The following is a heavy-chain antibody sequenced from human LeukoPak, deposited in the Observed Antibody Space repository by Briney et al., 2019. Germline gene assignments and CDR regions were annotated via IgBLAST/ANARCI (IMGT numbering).Heavy chain of an antibody. D-gene: IGHD3-16*01. CDR1: GFTFDDYA. CDR3: AKLSEGGSFDY. V-gene: IGHV3-9*01. J-gene: IGHJ4*02. CDR2: ISWNSGGI. Sequence: GRSLRLSCAASGFTFDDYAMHWVRHAPGKGLEWVSGISWNSGGIVYADSVKGRFTISRDNAKNSLYLQMNSLRAEDTALYYCAKLSEGGSFDYWGQGTLVTVSS.